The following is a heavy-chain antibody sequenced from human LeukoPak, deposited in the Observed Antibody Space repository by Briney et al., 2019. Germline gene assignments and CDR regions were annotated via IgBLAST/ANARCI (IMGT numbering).Heavy chain of an antibody. CDR1: GGSFSGYY. J-gene: IGHJ4*02. Sequence: SETLSLTCAVYGGSFSGYYWSWIRQPPGKGLEWIGEINHSGSTNYNPSLKSRVTISVDMSKNQFSLKLSSMTAADTAVYYCARLPPHYSSTWGFFDNWGQGTLVTVSS. CDR3: ARLPPHYSSTWGFFDN. CDR2: INHSGST. D-gene: IGHD3-16*01. V-gene: IGHV4-34*01.